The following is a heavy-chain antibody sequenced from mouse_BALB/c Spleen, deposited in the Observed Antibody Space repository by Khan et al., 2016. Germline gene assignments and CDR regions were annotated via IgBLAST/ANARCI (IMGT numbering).Heavy chain of an antibody. D-gene: IGHD1-1*01. CDR3: ARITTVVAKGYFGC. CDR2: ISYSGST. V-gene: IGHV3-2*02. CDR1: GYSITSDYA. Sequence: EVQLQESGPGLVKPSQSLSLTCTVTGYSITSDYAWNWIRQFPGNKLEWMGYISYSGSTSYNPSLKSRISITRDTSKNQFFLQLNSVTTEETSACYCARITTVVAKGYFGCWGQGPALTVSS. J-gene: IGHJ2*01.